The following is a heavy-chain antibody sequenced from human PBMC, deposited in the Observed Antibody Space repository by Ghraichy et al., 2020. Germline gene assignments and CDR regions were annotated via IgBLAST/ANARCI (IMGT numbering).Heavy chain of an antibody. CDR1: GYIFTNYW. CDR2: IDPGDSYT. D-gene: IGHD5-24*01. Sequence: GGSLRLSCKGSGYIFTNYWISWVRQMPGKGLEWMGRIDPGDSYTSYSPSFQGHVTISADKSISTVYLQWSNLKASDSAMYYCARRHNLDVWGQGTTVTVSS. J-gene: IGHJ6*02. V-gene: IGHV5-10-1*01. CDR3: ARRHNLDV.